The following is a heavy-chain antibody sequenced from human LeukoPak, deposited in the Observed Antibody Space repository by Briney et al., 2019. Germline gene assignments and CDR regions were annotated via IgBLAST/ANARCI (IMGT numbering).Heavy chain of an antibody. CDR3: ARPVGSSGQYYFDY. Sequence: SETLSLTCTVSGGSISSYYWSWIRQPPGKGLEWIGSIYYSGSTYYNPSLKSRVTISVDTSKNQFSLKLSSVTAADTAVYYCARPVGSSGQYYFDYWGQGTLVTVSS. CDR1: GGSISSYY. D-gene: IGHD3-22*01. CDR2: IYYSGST. J-gene: IGHJ4*02. V-gene: IGHV4-59*05.